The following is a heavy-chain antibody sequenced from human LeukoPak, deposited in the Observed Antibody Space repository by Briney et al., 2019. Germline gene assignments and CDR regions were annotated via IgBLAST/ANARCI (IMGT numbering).Heavy chain of an antibody. CDR2: IYSGGST. V-gene: IGHV3-66*01. D-gene: IGHD2-15*01. CDR1: GFTFSAYW. J-gene: IGHJ4*02. Sequence: PGGSLRLSCAASGFTFSAYWMHWVRQAPGKGLEWVSVIYSGGSTYYADSVKGRFTISRDNSKNTLYLQMNSLRAEDTAVYYCARGCGGSCYSGIYWGQGTLVTVSS. CDR3: ARGCGGSCYSGIY.